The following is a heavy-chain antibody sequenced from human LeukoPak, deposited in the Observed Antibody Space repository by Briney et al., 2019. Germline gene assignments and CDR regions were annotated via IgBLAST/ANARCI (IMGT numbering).Heavy chain of an antibody. CDR1: GGSISSDY. CDR2: IYYNGAT. D-gene: IGHD6-19*01. J-gene: IGHJ4*02. V-gene: IGHV4-59*08. CDR3: ARYGGSGWVIDN. Sequence: SETLSLTCTVSGGSISSDYWTWIRQPPTKGLEWIGYIYYNGATSYNPSLKSRVTMSVDTSKKHFSLKMTSVTAADTAVYYCARYGGSGWVIDNWGQGTPVTVSS.